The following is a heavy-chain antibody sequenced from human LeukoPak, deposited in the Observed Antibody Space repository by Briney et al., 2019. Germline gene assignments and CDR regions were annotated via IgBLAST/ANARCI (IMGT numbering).Heavy chain of an antibody. Sequence: GASVKVSCKASGGTFSSYAISWVRLAPGQGREWMGGIIPIFGTANYAQKFQGRVTITADESTSTAYMELSSLRSEDTAVYYCARSYCSSTSCYPFDYWGQGTLVTVSS. CDR3: ARSYCSSTSCYPFDY. J-gene: IGHJ4*02. D-gene: IGHD2-2*01. V-gene: IGHV1-69*13. CDR1: GGTFSSYA. CDR2: IIPIFGTA.